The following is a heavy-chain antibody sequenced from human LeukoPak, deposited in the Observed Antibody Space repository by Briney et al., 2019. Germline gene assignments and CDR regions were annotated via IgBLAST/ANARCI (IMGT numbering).Heavy chain of an antibody. CDR1: GFTFSNAW. J-gene: IGHJ6*02. CDR2: IKSKTDGGTT. V-gene: IGHV3-15*01. CDR3: TTAVPDIVVVPAAPLYYYYYGMEV. D-gene: IGHD2-2*01. Sequence: GGSLRLSCAASGFTFSNAWMSWVRQAPGKGLEWVGRIKSKTDGGTTDYAAPVKGRFTISRDDSKNTLYLQMNSLKTEDTAVYYCTTAVPDIVVVPAAPLYYYYYGMEVWGQGTTVTVSS.